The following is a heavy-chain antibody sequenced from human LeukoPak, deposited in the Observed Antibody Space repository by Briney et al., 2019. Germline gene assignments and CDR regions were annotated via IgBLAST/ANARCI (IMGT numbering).Heavy chain of an antibody. D-gene: IGHD3-10*01. CDR1: GGSISSSNW. CDR2: IYHSGST. J-gene: IGHJ6*02. CDR3: ARDTMVRGGYYGMDV. V-gene: IGHV4-4*02. Sequence: SETLSLTCAVSGGSISSSNWWSWVRQPPGKGLEWIGEIYHSGSTNYNPSLKSRVTISVDTSKNQFSLKLSSVTAADTAVYYCARDTMVRGGYYGMDVWGQGTTVTVSS.